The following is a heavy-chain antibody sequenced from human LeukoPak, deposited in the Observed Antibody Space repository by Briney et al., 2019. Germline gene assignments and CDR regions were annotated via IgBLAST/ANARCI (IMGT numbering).Heavy chain of an antibody. V-gene: IGHV4-31*03. J-gene: IGHJ4*02. CDR2: IYYSGST. CDR3: ARDRYYYDSSGYFLDY. D-gene: IGHD3-22*01. Sequence: SETLSLTCTVSGGSISSGGYYWSWIRQHPGKGLEWIGYIYYSGSTYYNPSLKSRVTISVDTSKNQFSLKLSSVTAADTAVYYCARDRYYYDSSGYFLDYWGQGTLVTVSS. CDR1: GGSISSGGYY.